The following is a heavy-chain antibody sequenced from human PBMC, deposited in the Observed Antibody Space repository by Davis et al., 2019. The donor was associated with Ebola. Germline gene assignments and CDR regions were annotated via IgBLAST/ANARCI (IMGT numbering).Heavy chain of an antibody. J-gene: IGHJ4*02. CDR1: GFTFNKYG. CDR3: AKEMEVTKPYDH. CDR2: VSRKGDS. Sequence: GESLKISCAASGFTFNKYGMSWVRQALGKVLEWVSAVSRKGDSYYAESVKGRFTVSRDTSKDTLFLQMDSLRDEDTAVYYCAKEMEVTKPYDHWGQGTLVTVSS. D-gene: IGHD2-21*02. V-gene: IGHV3-23*01.